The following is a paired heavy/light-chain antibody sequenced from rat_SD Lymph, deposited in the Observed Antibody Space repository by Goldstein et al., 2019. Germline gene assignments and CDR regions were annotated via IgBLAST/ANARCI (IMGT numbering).Heavy chain of an antibody. D-gene: IGHD1-9*01. J-gene: IGHJ4*01. Sequence: EVQLQESGPGLVKPSQSLSLTCSVTGYSITSNYWGWIRKFPGNKMEWMGYISYSGSTSYNPSLKSRISITRDTSKNQFFLQLNSVTTEDTATYYCARCYTYYGYNYVMDAWGQGASVTVSS. CDR3: ARCYTYYGYNYVMDA. V-gene: IGHV3-1*01. CDR1: GYSITSNY. CDR2: ISYSGST.
Light chain of an antibody. CDR3: LQDSEYPRT. J-gene: IGKJ1*01. CDR1: EDIYNN. CDR2: YAS. Sequence: DIQMTQSPASLSASLGETVSIECLASEDIYNNLAWYQQKPGKSPQLLIYYASSLQDGVPSRFSGSGSGTQYSLKINSLESEDAATYFCLQDSEYPRTFGGGTKLELK. V-gene: IGKV12S30*01.